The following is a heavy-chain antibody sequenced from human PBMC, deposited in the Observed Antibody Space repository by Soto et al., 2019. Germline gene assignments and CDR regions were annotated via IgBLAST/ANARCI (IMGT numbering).Heavy chain of an antibody. J-gene: IGHJ4*02. V-gene: IGHV3-30*18. Sequence: QVQLVESGGGVVQPGRSVRLSCAASGFTFSSYGMHWVRQAPGKGLEWVAVISYDGSNKYYADSVKGRFTISRDNSKNTLYLQMNSLRAEDTAVYYCAKDQGIAVAGGFDYWGQGTLVTVSS. CDR1: GFTFSSYG. D-gene: IGHD6-19*01. CDR3: AKDQGIAVAGGFDY. CDR2: ISYDGSNK.